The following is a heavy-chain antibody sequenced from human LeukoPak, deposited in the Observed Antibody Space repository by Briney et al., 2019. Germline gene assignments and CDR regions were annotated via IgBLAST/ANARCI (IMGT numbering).Heavy chain of an antibody. D-gene: IGHD3-3*01. CDR1: GYTFSIYG. CDR3: ARDATIFGVVSSFDY. CDR2: ISGYNGNT. J-gene: IGHJ4*02. Sequence: GASVKVSCKASGYTFSIYGISWVRQAPGQGLEWMGWISGYNGNTNYAQKVQSRVMMTTGTSTSTAYMELRSLRSDDTAVYYCARDATIFGVVSSFDYWGQGTLVTVSS. V-gene: IGHV1-18*01.